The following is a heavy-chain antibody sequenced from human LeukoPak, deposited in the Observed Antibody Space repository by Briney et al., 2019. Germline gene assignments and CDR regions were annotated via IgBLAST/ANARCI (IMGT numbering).Heavy chain of an antibody. CDR1: GYSFIDYY. V-gene: IGHV1-2*02. Sequence: ASVKVSCKASGYSFIDYYMHWVRQAPGQGPEWMGWINPNSGGTNSAQKFQGRVTMTRDTSISTAYMELSRLRSDDTAVYYCARDGGYYGSGSYHYWGQGALVTVSS. CDR3: ARDGGYYGSGSYHY. J-gene: IGHJ4*02. D-gene: IGHD3-10*01. CDR2: INPNSGGT.